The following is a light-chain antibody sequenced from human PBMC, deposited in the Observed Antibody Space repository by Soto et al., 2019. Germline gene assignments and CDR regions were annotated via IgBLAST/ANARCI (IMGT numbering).Light chain of an antibody. V-gene: IGLV2-14*01. Sequence: QSALTQPASLSGSPGQSITISCTGTSSDIGAYDYVSWFQQHPGKAPKLMISEVNNRPSGVSNRFSGSKSGNTAYLTISGLQVEDEADYHCCSYAGNRTFVFGGGTKLTVL. CDR1: SSDIGAYDY. CDR2: EVN. J-gene: IGLJ3*02. CDR3: CSYAGNRTFV.